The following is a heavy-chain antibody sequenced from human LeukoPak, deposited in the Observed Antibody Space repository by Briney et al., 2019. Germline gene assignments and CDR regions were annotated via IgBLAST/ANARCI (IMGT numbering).Heavy chain of an antibody. V-gene: IGHV4-39*01. CDR3: ARAPEIYGSGSSFDY. Sequence: SETLSLTCTVSLGSISSSAFYWGWVRQPPGKGLEWIGSLYYSGNTYYNPSLKSRVTISVDTSKNQFSLKLSSVTAADTAVYYCARAPEIYGSGSSFDYWGQGTLVTVSS. D-gene: IGHD3-10*01. CDR2: LYYSGNT. CDR1: LGSISSSAFY. J-gene: IGHJ4*02.